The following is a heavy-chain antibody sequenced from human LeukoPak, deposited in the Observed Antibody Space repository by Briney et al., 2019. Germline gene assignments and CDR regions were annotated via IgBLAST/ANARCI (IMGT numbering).Heavy chain of an antibody. V-gene: IGHV6-1*01. CDR3: ARLGRGVVTPPDY. J-gene: IGHJ4*02. D-gene: IGHD4-23*01. CDR2: TYYRSKWSN. CDR1: GDSVSSNSAA. Sequence: SQTLSLTCAIYGDSVSSNSAAWNWIRQSPSRGLEWLGRTYYRSKWSNNYAISVKRRISINPDTSKNQFSLQLSSVTAADTAVYYCARLGRGVVTPPDYWGQGTLATVSS.